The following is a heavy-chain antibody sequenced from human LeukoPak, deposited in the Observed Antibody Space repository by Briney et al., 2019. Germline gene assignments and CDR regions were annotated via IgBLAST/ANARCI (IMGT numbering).Heavy chain of an antibody. J-gene: IGHJ3*02. CDR3: ARVGYYYDSSGYYLDAFDI. CDR2: IYYSGST. V-gene: IGHV4-59*01. Sequence: SETLSLTCTFSGGSITSYYWTWIRQPPGEGLEWIGYIYYSGSTNYNPSLKSRVTISVDTSKNQFSLKLSSVTAADTAVYYCARVGYYYDSSGYYLDAFDIWGQGTMVTVSS. CDR1: GGSITSYY. D-gene: IGHD3-22*01.